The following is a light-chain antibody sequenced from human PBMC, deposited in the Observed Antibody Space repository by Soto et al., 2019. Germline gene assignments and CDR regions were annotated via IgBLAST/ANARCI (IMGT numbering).Light chain of an antibody. CDR2: WAS. CDR3: QQYYTTPIT. V-gene: IGKV4-1*01. Sequence: DIVMTQSPDSLAVSLGERATINCNSSQSVLYSSNNKNYLAWYQQKPVQPPKLVIYWASTRESGVPERFSGSGSGTDFTLTVSSLQAEDVEVYYCQQYYTTPITFGQGTRLEIK. CDR1: QSVLYSSNNKNY. J-gene: IGKJ5*01.